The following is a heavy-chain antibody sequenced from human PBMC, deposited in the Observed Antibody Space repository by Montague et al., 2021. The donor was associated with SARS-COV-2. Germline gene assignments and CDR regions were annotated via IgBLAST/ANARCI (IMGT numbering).Heavy chain of an antibody. V-gene: IGHV4-59*01. Sequence: SETLSLTCTVSGGSISSYYWIWIRQPPGKGLESIGYIYHNGSTKYNPSLKSRVTISVDTSKNQFSLKLSSVSVADTAVYYCARGGGNSADYYNYTMDVWGQGTTVTVFS. CDR1: GGSISSYY. CDR3: ARGGGNSADYYNYTMDV. J-gene: IGHJ6*02. CDR2: IYHNGST. D-gene: IGHD4-23*01.